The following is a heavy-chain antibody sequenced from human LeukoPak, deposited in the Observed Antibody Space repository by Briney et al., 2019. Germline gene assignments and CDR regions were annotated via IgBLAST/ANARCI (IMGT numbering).Heavy chain of an antibody. J-gene: IGHJ4*02. CDR3: ARDNGYLGY. CDR2: ISYDGSNK. Sequence: GGSLRLSCAASGFTFSSYAMHWVRQAPGKGLEWVAVISYDGSNKYYADSMKGRFTISRDNSKNTLYLQMNSLRAEDTAVYYCARDNGYLGYWGQGTLVTVSS. V-gene: IGHV3-30*04. D-gene: IGHD2-8*01. CDR1: GFTFSSYA.